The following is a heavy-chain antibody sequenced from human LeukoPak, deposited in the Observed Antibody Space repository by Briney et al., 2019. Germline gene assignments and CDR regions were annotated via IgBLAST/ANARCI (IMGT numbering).Heavy chain of an antibody. J-gene: IGHJ3*02. V-gene: IGHV3-21*01. CDR1: GFTFSSYS. D-gene: IGHD5-12*01. CDR3: ARGAVDLGAFDI. Sequence: GGSLRLSCAASGFTFSSYSMNWVRQAPGKGLEWVSSISSSSYIYYADSVKGRFTISRDNAKNSLYLQMNSLRAEDTAVYYCARGAVDLGAFDIWGQGTMVTVSS. CDR2: ISSSSYI.